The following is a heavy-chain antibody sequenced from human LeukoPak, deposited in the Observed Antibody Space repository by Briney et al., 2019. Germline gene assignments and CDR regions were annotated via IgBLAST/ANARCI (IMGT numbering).Heavy chain of an antibody. D-gene: IGHD6-13*01. Sequence: GGSLRLSCAASGFTFSSNGMHWVRQAPGKGLEWVAVISYDGSKKYYADSVKGRFTVSRDDSKNTLYLQMYSLRAEDAAVYYCAKDRSSSWAFDYWGQGTLVTVSS. V-gene: IGHV3-30*18. CDR3: AKDRSSSWAFDY. CDR1: GFTFSSNG. J-gene: IGHJ4*02. CDR2: ISYDGSKK.